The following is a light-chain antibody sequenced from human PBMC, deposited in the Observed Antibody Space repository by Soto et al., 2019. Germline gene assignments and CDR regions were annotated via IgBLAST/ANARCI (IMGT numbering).Light chain of an antibody. CDR3: RSYTSSSLYV. CDR2: DVS. Sequence: QSALTQPASVSGSPGQSITISCTGTSSDVGGYNYVSWYQQHPGKAPKLMIYDVSNRPSWVSNRFSGSKSGNTASLTISGLQAEDEADNYCRSYTSSSLYVFGTGTKLTVL. V-gene: IGLV2-14*01. J-gene: IGLJ1*01. CDR1: SSDVGGYNY.